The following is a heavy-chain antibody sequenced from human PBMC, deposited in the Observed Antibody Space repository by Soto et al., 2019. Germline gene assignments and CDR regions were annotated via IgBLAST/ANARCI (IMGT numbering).Heavy chain of an antibody. CDR1: GGSVSSGSYY. CDR3: ARDHRYRIAAAGNRFAP. J-gene: IGHJ5*02. V-gene: IGHV4-61*01. Sequence: VQRQESRPGLVKPSETLSLTCTVSGGSVSSGSYYWSWIRQPPGKGLEWIGYIYYSVSTNYNTSPKSRVTIAVDTSKNQFALKLSSVTAADTAVYYCARDHRYRIAAAGNRFAPWGQGTLVTVSS. CDR2: IYYSVST. D-gene: IGHD6-13*01.